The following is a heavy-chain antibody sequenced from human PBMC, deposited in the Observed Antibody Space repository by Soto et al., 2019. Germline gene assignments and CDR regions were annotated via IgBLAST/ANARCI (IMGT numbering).Heavy chain of an antibody. CDR1: GGSISSYY. Sequence: SETLSLTCTVSGGSISSYYWSWIRQPPGKGLEWIGYIYYSGSTNYNPSLKSRVTISVDTSKNQYYQKLSYVTAAYTAVYYCSRLVRYFDWLSPDYYYYGMDVWGQWTTVTVSS. V-gene: IGHV4-59*08. D-gene: IGHD3-9*01. CDR3: SRLVRYFDWLSPDYYYYGMDV. J-gene: IGHJ6*02. CDR2: IYYSGST.